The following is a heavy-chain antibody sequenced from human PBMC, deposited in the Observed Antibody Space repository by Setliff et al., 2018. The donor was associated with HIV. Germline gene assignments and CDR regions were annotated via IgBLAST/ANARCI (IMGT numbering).Heavy chain of an antibody. Sequence: PGESLKISCAASGFTFGNFWMHWVRQAPGQGLVWVSGINNDTTTTAYADSVKGRFSISRDNAKNTLYLQMNSLRVEDTAVYYCARPLLRSNTVYGILGNWFDSWGRGTLVTVSS. CDR2: INNDTTTT. CDR1: GFTFGNFW. V-gene: IGHV3-74*01. J-gene: IGHJ5*01. CDR3: ARPLLRSNTVYGILGNWFDS. D-gene: IGHD2-8*01.